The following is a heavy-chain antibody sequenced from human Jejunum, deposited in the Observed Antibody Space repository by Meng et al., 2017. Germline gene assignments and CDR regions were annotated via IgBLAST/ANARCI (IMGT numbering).Heavy chain of an antibody. CDR2: ISSSGNKG. CDR1: GFSFSGSE. V-gene: IGHV3-48*03. CDR3: ARSTGGFHEISDYRPK. J-gene: IGHJ4*02. Sequence: GESLKISCATSGFSFSGSEMNWVRQAPGKGLEWIAYISSSGNKGYYTDSVKGRFTISRDNAENSLYLQMNSLRAEDTAFYYCARSTGGFHEISDYRPKWGQGTLVTVSS. D-gene: IGHD3-10*01.